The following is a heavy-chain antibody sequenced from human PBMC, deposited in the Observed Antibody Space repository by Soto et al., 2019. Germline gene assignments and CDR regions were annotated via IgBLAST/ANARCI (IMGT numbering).Heavy chain of an antibody. CDR2: IGPSSSET. J-gene: IGHJ4*02. CDR3: ARDHRWPFDY. V-gene: IGHV3-21*05. Sequence: SLRLSCVASGFTFGSYAMNWVRQAPGKGLEWISWIGPSSSETEYSDSVQGRFTISRDNAKNLLYLQMNRLKDEDTAVYYCARDHRWPFDYRGQGALVTVSS. CDR1: GFTFGSYA.